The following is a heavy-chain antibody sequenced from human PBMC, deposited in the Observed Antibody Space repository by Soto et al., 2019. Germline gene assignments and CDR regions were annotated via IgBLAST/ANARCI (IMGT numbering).Heavy chain of an antibody. CDR3: GTERGGGGY. J-gene: IGHJ4*02. CDR2: IYSGGYT. D-gene: IGHD3-10*01. V-gene: IGHV3-53*01. Sequence: EVQLVESGGGLIQPGGSLRLSCAVSGFTVSNNYMSWVRQAPGKGLEGVSVIYSGGYTAYGDSVKGRFTISRDNSKNKKTLQMNSRRADGRGVFYGGTERGGGGYWGQGTLVTVSS. CDR1: GFTVSNNY.